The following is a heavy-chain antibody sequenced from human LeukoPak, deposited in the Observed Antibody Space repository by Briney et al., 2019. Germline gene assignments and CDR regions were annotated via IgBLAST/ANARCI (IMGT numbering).Heavy chain of an antibody. Sequence: GGSLRLSCAASGFTFSSYAMSWVRQAPGKGLEWVSAISGSGGSTYYADSVKGRFTISRDNSKNSLYLQMNSLRVEDTALYYCTKGPYYYDSSGYFHFDYWGQGTLVTVSS. CDR3: TKGPYYYDSSGYFHFDY. V-gene: IGHV3-23*01. CDR2: ISGSGGST. D-gene: IGHD3-22*01. J-gene: IGHJ4*02. CDR1: GFTFSSYA.